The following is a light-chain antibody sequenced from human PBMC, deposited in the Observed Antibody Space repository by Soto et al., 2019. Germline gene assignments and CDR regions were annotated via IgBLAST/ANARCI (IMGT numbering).Light chain of an antibody. J-gene: IGLJ2*01. V-gene: IGLV2-23*01. CDR2: EGS. CDR1: SSDVGSYNL. Sequence: QSALTQPAAVSGSPGQSIAISCTGTSSDVGSYNLVSWYQQHPGKAPKRMIYEGSKRPSGVSNRFSGSKSGNTASLPISGLQAEDEDDYHCCSYAGSSVVFGGGTKPTVL. CDR3: CSYAGSSVV.